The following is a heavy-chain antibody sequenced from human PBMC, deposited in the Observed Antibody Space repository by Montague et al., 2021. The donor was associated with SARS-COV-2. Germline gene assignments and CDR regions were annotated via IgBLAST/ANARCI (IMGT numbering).Heavy chain of an antibody. J-gene: IGHJ6*02. CDR1: GFTFSSYA. V-gene: IGHV3-30*04. CDR2: ISYDGSNK. Sequence: SLRLSCAASGFTFSSYALHWVRQAPGKGLEWVAVISYDGSNKYYVDSVKGRFTISRDNSKNTLYLQMSSLRAEDTAVYYCARDRPYYYGSGIPGYYGMDVWGQGTTVTVSS. D-gene: IGHD3-10*01. CDR3: ARDRPYYYGSGIPGYYGMDV.